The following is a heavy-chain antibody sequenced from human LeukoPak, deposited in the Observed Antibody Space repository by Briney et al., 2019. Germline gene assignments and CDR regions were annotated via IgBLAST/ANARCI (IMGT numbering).Heavy chain of an antibody. D-gene: IGHD6-13*01. J-gene: IGHJ5*02. CDR1: GFTFSSYG. CDR2: IRYDGSNK. CDR3: GKDLRPKAIAAAGTSFDP. V-gene: IGHV3-30*02. Sequence: GGSLRLSCAASGFTFSSYGMHWVRQAPGKGLEWVAFIRYDGSNKYYADSVKGRFTISRDNSKNTLYLQMNSLRAEDTAVYYCGKDLRPKAIAAAGTSFDPWGQGTLVTVSS.